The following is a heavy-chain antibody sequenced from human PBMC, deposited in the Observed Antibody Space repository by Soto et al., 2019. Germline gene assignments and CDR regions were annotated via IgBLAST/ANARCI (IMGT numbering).Heavy chain of an antibody. CDR1: GFTFSSYA. Sequence: GGSLRLSCAASGFTFSSYAMSWVRQAPGKGLEWVSAISGSGGSTYYADSVKGRFTISRDNSKSTLYLQMNSLRAEDTAVYYCAKDPYGSGSYYTNFDYWGQGTLVTVSS. V-gene: IGHV3-23*01. CDR3: AKDPYGSGSYYTNFDY. J-gene: IGHJ4*02. CDR2: ISGSGGST. D-gene: IGHD3-10*01.